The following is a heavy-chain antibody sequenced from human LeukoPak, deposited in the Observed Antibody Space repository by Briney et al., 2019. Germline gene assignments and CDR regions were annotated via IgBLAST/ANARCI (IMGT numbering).Heavy chain of an antibody. D-gene: IGHD6-13*01. V-gene: IGHV3-48*01. J-gene: IGHJ4*02. CDR2: ISSSSSTI. CDR3: ARGRGSSWYHYFDY. Sequence: GGSLRLSCAASGFTFSSYSMNWVRQAPGKGLEWVSYISSSSSTIYYADSVKGRFTISRDNAKNSLYLQMNSLRAEDTAVYYCARGRGSSWYHYFDYWGQGTLVTVSS. CDR1: GFTFSSYS.